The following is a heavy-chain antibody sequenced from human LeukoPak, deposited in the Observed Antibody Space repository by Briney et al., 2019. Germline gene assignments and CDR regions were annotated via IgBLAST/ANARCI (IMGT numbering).Heavy chain of an antibody. CDR1: GFTFDDYG. Sequence: RPGGSLRLSCAASGFTFDDYGMSWVRQAPGKGLEWVSGINWNGGSTGYADSVKGRLTISRDNAKNSLYLQMNSLRAEDTALYYCARAGYYDSSGYYYFLLSYYYYYMDVWGKGTTVTVSS. CDR3: ARAGYYDSSGYYYFLLSYYYYYMDV. V-gene: IGHV3-20*04. CDR2: INWNGGST. D-gene: IGHD3-22*01. J-gene: IGHJ6*03.